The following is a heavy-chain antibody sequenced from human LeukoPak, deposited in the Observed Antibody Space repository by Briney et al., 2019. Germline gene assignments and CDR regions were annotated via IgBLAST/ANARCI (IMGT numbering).Heavy chain of an antibody. CDR3: ARRITSNCFDP. CDR1: GGSISSYY. J-gene: IGHJ5*02. V-gene: IGHV4-59*01. CDR2: MHYSGSS. D-gene: IGHD3-10*01. Sequence: PSETLSLTCTVSGGSISSYYWSWVRRPPGKGLEWIGYMHYSGSSNYNPSLKSRLTMSVDTSKNQFSLKLSSVTAADTAVYYCARRITSNCFDPWGQGTLVTVSS.